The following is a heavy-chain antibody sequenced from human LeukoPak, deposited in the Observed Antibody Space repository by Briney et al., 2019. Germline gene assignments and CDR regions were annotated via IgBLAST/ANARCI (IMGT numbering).Heavy chain of an antibody. CDR1: GGSISSYY. CDR2: IYYSGST. CDR3: ARQVAQGSGSYYIVGRSYGMDV. V-gene: IGHV4-59*08. Sequence: PSVTLSLTCTVSGGSISSYYWSWIRQPPGKGLEWIGYIYYSGSTNYNPSLKSRVTISVDTSKNQFSLKLSSVTAADTAVYYCARQVAQGSGSYYIVGRSYGMDVWGQGTTVTVSS. J-gene: IGHJ6*02. D-gene: IGHD3-10*01.